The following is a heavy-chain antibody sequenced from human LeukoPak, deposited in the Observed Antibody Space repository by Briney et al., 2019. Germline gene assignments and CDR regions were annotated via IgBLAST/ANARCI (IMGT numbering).Heavy chain of an antibody. Sequence: GGSLRLSCGASGFTFSSYWMTWVRQAPGKGLEWVANIKQDGSEKYYVDSVKGRFTISRDNAKSSLYLQMNSLRAEDTAVYYCARANYYGSGSYAPWFDPWGQGTLVTVSS. CDR2: IKQDGSEK. V-gene: IGHV3-7*01. D-gene: IGHD3-10*01. CDR1: GFTFSSYW. J-gene: IGHJ5*02. CDR3: ARANYYGSGSYAPWFDP.